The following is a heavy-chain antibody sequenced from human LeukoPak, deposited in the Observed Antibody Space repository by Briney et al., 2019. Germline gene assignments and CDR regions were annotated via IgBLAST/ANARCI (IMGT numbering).Heavy chain of an antibody. V-gene: IGHV1-69*04. CDR3: ASLEMAKMRGGSAH. D-gene: IGHD5-24*01. CDR2: ILPILGIA. J-gene: IGHJ5*02. Sequence: SVKVSCKASGGTFSSYAISWVRQAPGQGLEWMGRILPILGIANYAQKFQGRVTITSDKSTSTAYMELSSLRSEDTAVYYCASLEMAKMRGGSAHWGKEPRATFSS. CDR1: GGTFSSYA.